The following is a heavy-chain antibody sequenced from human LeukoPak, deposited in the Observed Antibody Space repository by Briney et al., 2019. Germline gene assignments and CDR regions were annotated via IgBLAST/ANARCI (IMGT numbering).Heavy chain of an antibody. V-gene: IGHV1-18*01. CDR3: ARGTDSNSYYYYYYGMDV. CDR2: ISAYNGNT. Sequence: ASVKVSCKASGYTFTSYGISWVRQAPGQGLEWMGWISAYNGNTNYAQKLQGRVTMTTDTSTSTAYMELRSLRSDDTAVYYCARGTDSNSYYYYYYGMDVWGQGTTVTVSS. D-gene: IGHD4-4*01. CDR1: GYTFTSYG. J-gene: IGHJ6*02.